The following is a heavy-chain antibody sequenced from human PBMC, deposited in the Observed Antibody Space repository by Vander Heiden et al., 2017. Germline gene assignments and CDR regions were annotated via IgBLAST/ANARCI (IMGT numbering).Heavy chain of an antibody. J-gene: IGHJ5*01. CDR3: ARALDS. Sequence: EVRLVESGGGLVQPGGYRRLPCAASGFTFSTRSTNWVRQAPGKGLEWVAYISGTGSIIHYADSVKGRFTISRDNAKNSLYLQMNSLRDEDTAVYYCARALDSWGQGTLVTVSS. CDR1: GFTFSTRS. V-gene: IGHV3-48*02. CDR2: ISGTGSII.